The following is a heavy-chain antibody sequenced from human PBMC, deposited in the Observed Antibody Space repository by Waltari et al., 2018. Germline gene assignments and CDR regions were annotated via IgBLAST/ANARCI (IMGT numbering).Heavy chain of an antibody. Sequence: QVQLQQWGAGLLSPSETLSLTCAVYGGSFSGYYWTWIRQPPGKGLEWIGEINHSGSTNYNPSRKSRVTISIDTPRNQFSLKLSSVTAADTAVYYCARGRGYSVVVRGVDTGFCWFDPWGQGTLVTVSS. V-gene: IGHV4-34*01. J-gene: IGHJ5*02. CDR1: GGSFSGYY. CDR3: ARGRGYSVVVRGVDTGFCWFDP. CDR2: INHSGST. D-gene: IGHD3-10*01.